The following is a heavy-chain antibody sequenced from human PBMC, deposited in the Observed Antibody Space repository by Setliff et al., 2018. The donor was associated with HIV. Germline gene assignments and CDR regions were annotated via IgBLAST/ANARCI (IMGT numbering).Heavy chain of an antibody. D-gene: IGHD2-2*01. CDR1: GGSISSSGYY. CDR2: IHYSGTS. CDR3: ARGESTTWDLAEYFQH. J-gene: IGHJ1*01. Sequence: SETLSLTCSVSGGSISSSGYYWSWVRQHPGKGLEWLGYIHYSGTSYFNPSLKSRITISVDTSKNHFSLKLGFVTAADTAVYYCARGESTTWDLAEYFQHWGHGTLVTVS. V-gene: IGHV4-31*03.